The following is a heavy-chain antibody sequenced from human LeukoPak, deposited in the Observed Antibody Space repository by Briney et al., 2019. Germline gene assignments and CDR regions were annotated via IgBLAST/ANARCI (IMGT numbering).Heavy chain of an antibody. CDR1: GFTFTNYV. V-gene: IGHV3-23*01. CDR2: ISGSGGST. J-gene: IGHJ4*02. CDR3: ARGNWNKLEVFDY. Sequence: GGSLRLSCAASGFTFTNYVMTWVRQAPGKGLEWVSAISGSGGSTYYADSVKGRFTVSRDNPKNTVYLQMNSLRAEDTAVYYCARGNWNKLEVFDYWGQGTLVTVSS. D-gene: IGHD1/OR15-1a*01.